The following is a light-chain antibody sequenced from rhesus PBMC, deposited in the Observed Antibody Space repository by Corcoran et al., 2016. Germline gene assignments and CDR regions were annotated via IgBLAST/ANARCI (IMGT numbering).Light chain of an antibody. V-gene: IGKV1-25*01. CDR1: QAINNN. Sequence: DIQLTQSPSSLSASVGDRVTIACQASQAINNNLAWYQERPGRAPKLLNYHASTLQSGVPSRFSGSGSGTYFTLTITNLLPEDVATYYCQHAYNSPWTFGRGTTMEI. CDR2: HAS. J-gene: IGKJ1*01. CDR3: QHAYNSPWT.